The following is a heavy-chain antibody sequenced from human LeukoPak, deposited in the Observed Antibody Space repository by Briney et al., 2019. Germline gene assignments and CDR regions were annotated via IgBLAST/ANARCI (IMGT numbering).Heavy chain of an antibody. J-gene: IGHJ4*02. D-gene: IGHD3-10*01. Sequence: GGSLRLSCAASGFTVSSNYMSWVRQAPGEGLEWVSVIYSGGSTYYADSVKGRFTISRDNSKNTLYLQMNSLRAEDTAVYYCASYRWFYFDYWGQGALVTVSP. CDR1: GFTVSSNY. CDR2: IYSGGST. V-gene: IGHV3-53*01. CDR3: ASYRWFYFDY.